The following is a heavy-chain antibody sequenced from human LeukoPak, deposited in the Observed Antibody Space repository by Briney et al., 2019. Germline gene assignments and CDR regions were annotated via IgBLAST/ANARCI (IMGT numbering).Heavy chain of an antibody. Sequence: SETLSLTCTVSGGSISSSSYYWGWIRQPPGKGLEWIGSIYYSGSTYYNPSLKSRVTISVDTSKNQFSLKLSSVTAADTAVYYCALTPLFFDYWGQGTLVTVSS. CDR1: GGSISSSSYY. J-gene: IGHJ4*02. V-gene: IGHV4-39*01. CDR3: ALTPLFFDY. CDR2: IYYSGST.